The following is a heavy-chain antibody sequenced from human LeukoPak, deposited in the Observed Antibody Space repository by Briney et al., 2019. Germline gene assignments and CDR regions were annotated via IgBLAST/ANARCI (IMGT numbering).Heavy chain of an antibody. CDR2: IYYSGST. Sequence: SETLSLTCTVSGGSISSYYWSWIRQPPGKGLEWIGYIYYSGSTNYNPSLKSRVTISVDTSKNQFSLKLSSVTAADTAVYYCARELRQWDIFDYWGQGTLATVSS. V-gene: IGHV4-59*01. D-gene: IGHD1-26*01. J-gene: IGHJ4*02. CDR1: GGSISSYY. CDR3: ARELRQWDIFDY.